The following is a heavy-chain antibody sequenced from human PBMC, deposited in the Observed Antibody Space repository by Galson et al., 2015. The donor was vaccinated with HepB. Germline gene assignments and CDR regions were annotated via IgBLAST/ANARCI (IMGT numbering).Heavy chain of an antibody. V-gene: IGHV5-51*01. J-gene: IGHJ5*02. CDR2: VYLGESDT. CDR3: ARHRRDIRDSNYVRWLDP. D-gene: IGHD4-11*01. CDR1: GYTFTNYY. Sequence: QSGAEVKKPGESLKISCQVSGYTFTNYYIAWVRQMPGKGLEWMGTVYLGESDTRYSPSFQGQVTISADKSISTAYLQWSSLKASDTAMYYCARHRRDIRDSNYVRWLDPWGQGTLVTVSS.